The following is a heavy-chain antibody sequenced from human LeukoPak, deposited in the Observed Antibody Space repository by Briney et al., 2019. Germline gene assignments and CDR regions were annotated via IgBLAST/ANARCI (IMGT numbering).Heavy chain of an antibody. CDR1: GFSFGDHA. CDR3: TRDWGITSAGPDY. V-gene: IGHV3-49*03. Sequence: GGSLRLSCTTCGFSFGDHALSWFRQAPGKGPEWVGIIRRNDFGGTTEYAASVKGRFTISRDVSRSIAYLQMNSLKPEDTATYFCTRDWGITSAGPDYWGQGSLVTVSS. CDR2: IRRNDFGGTT. J-gene: IGHJ4*02. D-gene: IGHD6-13*01.